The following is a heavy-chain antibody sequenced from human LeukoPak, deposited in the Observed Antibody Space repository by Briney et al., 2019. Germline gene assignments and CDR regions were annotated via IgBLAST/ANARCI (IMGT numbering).Heavy chain of an antibody. D-gene: IGHD5-12*01. CDR3: AKVRVGTSDCFDY. CDR1: GFTFSSYA. CDR2: MSGNSGST. V-gene: IGHV3-23*01. Sequence: GGSLRLSCAASGFTFSSYAMSWVRQAPGKGLEWVSAMSGNSGSTYYADSVKGRFTISRDNSKNTLYLQMNSLRAEDSALYYCAKVRVGTSDCFDYWGQGTLVTVSS. J-gene: IGHJ4*02.